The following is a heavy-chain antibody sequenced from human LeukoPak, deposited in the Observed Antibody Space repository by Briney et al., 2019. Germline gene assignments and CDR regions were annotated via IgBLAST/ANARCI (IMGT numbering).Heavy chain of an antibody. J-gene: IGHJ3*02. CDR1: GYTFTGHY. CDR2: INPNSGGT. Sequence: ASVKVSCKASGYTFTGHYMHWVRQAPGQGLEWMGRINPNSGGTNYAQKFQGRVTMTRDTSVNTDYMELSSLRSDDTAVYYCARDREVGSTDDAFDIWGQGTMVTVSS. V-gene: IGHV1-2*06. D-gene: IGHD1-26*01. CDR3: ARDREVGSTDDAFDI.